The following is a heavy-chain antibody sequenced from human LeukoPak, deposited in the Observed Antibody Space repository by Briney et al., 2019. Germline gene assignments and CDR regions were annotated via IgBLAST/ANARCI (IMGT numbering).Heavy chain of an antibody. CDR3: AKGDLDCSGGSCYSYYFDY. D-gene: IGHD2-15*01. CDR2: ISGSGGST. CDR1: GFTFSSYA. J-gene: IGHJ4*02. V-gene: IGHV3-23*01. Sequence: PGGSLRLSCAASGFTFSSYAMSWVRQAPGKGLEWVSAISGSGGSTYYADSVKGRFTISRDNSKNTLYLQMNSLRAEDTALYYCAKGDLDCSGGSCYSYYFDYWGQGTLVTVSS.